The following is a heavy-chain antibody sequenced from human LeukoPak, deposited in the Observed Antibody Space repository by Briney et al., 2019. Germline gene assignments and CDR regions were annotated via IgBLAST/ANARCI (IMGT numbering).Heavy chain of an antibody. CDR1: CGSISSYY. CDR2: IYYSGST. D-gene: IGHD5-18*01. J-gene: IGHJ4*02. CDR3: ARALRGGNSYGYLDH. Sequence: SETLSLTCTGSCGSISSYYWSWIRPPPGKGLEWIGYIYYSGSTNYNPSLKSRVTISVDTSKNQFSLKLTSVTAADTAVYYCARALRGGNSYGYLDHWGQGTLVTVSS. V-gene: IGHV4-59*01.